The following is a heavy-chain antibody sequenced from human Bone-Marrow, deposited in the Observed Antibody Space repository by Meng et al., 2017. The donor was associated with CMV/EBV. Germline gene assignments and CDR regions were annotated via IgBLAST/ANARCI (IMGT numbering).Heavy chain of an antibody. V-gene: IGHV3-9*01. CDR1: GFTFDDYA. Sequence: SLKISCAASGFTFDDYAMHWIRQAPGKGLEWVSGISWNSGSIGYADSVKGRFTISRDNAQNSLYLQMNSLRAEDTALYYCAKGDYYYYYGMDVWGQGTTVTVSS. CDR3: AKGDYYYYYGMDV. CDR2: ISWNSGSI. J-gene: IGHJ6*02.